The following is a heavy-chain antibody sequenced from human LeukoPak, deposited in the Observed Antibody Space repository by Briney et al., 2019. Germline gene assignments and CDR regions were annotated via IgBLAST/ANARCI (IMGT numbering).Heavy chain of an antibody. CDR1: GYSISSGYY. J-gene: IGHJ6*03. V-gene: IGHV4-38-2*02. D-gene: IGHD2-2*01. CDR2: MFHSGSP. CDR3: ARLPHCSTTSCYVGGYYMDV. Sequence: SETLSLTCTVSGYSISSGYYWGWIRQPPGKGLEWIGTMFHSGSPHYNPSLKSRVIISMDTSKNQFSLELSSVTAADTAVCYCARLPHCSTTSCYVGGYYMDVWGKGTTVTVSS.